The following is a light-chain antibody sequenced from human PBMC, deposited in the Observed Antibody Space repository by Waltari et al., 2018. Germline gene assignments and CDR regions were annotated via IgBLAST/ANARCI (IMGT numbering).Light chain of an antibody. CDR3: QQYGSSIMYT. CDR2: GAS. V-gene: IGKV3-20*01. CDR1: KGLSQRY. J-gene: IGKJ2*01. Sequence: SASKGLSQRYLAGYQRKPGRAPRLVIYGASSRAAGIPDRFSGSGSGTDFTLTISRLEPEDFAVYYCQQYGSSIMYTFGQGTKLEIK.